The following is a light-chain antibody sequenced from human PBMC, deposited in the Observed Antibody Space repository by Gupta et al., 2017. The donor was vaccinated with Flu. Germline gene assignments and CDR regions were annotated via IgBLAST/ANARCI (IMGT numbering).Light chain of an antibody. J-gene: IGLJ3*02. CDR3: ASWDDSLSGHGA. CDR2: KNS. V-gene: IGLV1-47*01. CDR1: YSNIGNNY. Sequence: QSVLSQSPSASGTPGQRVTFSCSGSYSNIGNNYVYWYQQLPGAAPKLLSYKNSQRPSEVPDRFSGSKSGTSASLAISGLRSEDEADYYCASWDDSLSGHGALGGGTKLTVL.